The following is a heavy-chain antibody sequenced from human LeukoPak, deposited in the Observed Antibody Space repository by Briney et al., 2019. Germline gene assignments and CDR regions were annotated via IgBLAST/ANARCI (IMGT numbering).Heavy chain of an antibody. CDR2: ISAYNGNT. CDR3: ARGGDILTGDY. J-gene: IGHJ4*02. CDR1: GYTFTSYG. D-gene: IGHD3-9*01. Sequence: ASVKVSCKASGYTFTSYGISWVRQARGQGLEWMGWISAYNGNTNYAQKLQGRVTMTRNTSISTAYMELSSLRSEDTAVYYCARGGDILTGDYWGQGTLVTVSS. V-gene: IGHV1-18*01.